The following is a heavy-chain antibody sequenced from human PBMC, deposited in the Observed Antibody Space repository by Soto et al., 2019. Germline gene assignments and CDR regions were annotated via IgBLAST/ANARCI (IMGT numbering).Heavy chain of an antibody. V-gene: IGHV1-69*02. J-gene: IGHJ6*03. CDR2: IIPILGIA. CDR3: ARTWYNWNDESHYYYYYMDV. CDR1: GGTFSSYT. D-gene: IGHD1-1*01. Sequence: ASVKVSCKASGGTFSSYTISWVRQAPGQGLEWMGRIIPILGIANYAQKFQGRVTITADKSTSTAYMELSSLRSEDTAVYYCARTWYNWNDESHYYYYYMDVWGKGTTVTVSS.